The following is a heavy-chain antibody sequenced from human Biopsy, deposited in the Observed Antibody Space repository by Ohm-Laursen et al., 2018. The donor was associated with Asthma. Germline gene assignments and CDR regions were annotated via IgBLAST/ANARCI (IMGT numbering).Heavy chain of an antibody. CDR3: ARADRYYYDSSGYTEWFDP. Sequence: PSETLSLTCTVSGGSVSSGSHHWSWIRQPPGKGLEWIGYISYSGSTNYNPSLKSRVTISVDTSKNQFSLKLSSVTAADTAVYYCARADRYYYDSSGYTEWFDPWGQGTLVTVSS. J-gene: IGHJ5*02. CDR1: GGSVSSGSHH. V-gene: IGHV4-61*01. D-gene: IGHD3-22*01. CDR2: ISYSGST.